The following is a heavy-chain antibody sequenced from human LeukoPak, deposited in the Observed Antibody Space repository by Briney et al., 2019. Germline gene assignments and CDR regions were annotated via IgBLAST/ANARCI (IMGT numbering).Heavy chain of an antibody. CDR2: IYHSGST. Sequence: SETLSLTCTVSGYSISSGYYWGWIRQPPGKGLEWIGSIYHSGSTYYNPSLKSRVTISVDTSKNQFSLKLSSVTAADTAVYYCARVRGLRFLEWLSRLGAHGPFDYWGQGTLVTVSS. CDR1: GYSISSGYY. D-gene: IGHD3-3*01. J-gene: IGHJ4*02. V-gene: IGHV4-38-2*02. CDR3: ARVRGLRFLEWLSRLGAHGPFDY.